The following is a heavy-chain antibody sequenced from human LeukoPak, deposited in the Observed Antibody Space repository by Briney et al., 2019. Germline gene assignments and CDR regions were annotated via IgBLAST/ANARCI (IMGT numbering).Heavy chain of an antibody. CDR2: IIPIFGTA. V-gene: IGHV1-69*01. Sequence: SVQRSCTATGGTFSSYAISWVRQAPGQGLEWMGGIIPIFGTANYAQKFQGRVTITADESTSTAYMELSSLRSEDTAVYYCAREGYCSGGSCYSRWFDPWGQGTLVTVSS. J-gene: IGHJ5*02. CDR3: AREGYCSGGSCYSRWFDP. D-gene: IGHD2-15*01. CDR1: GGTFSSYA.